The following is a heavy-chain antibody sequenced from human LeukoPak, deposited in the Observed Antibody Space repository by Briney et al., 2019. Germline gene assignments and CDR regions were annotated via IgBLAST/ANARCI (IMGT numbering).Heavy chain of an antibody. CDR2: INAYNGNT. Sequence: GASVKVSCKASGYTFTSYGINWVRQAPGQGLEWMGWINAYNGNTNYAQKLQGRVTMTTDTSTSTAYMELRSLRSDDTAVYYCARGDEQQLAYYFDYWGQGTLVTASS. D-gene: IGHD6-13*01. V-gene: IGHV1-18*01. J-gene: IGHJ4*02. CDR1: GYTFTSYG. CDR3: ARGDEQQLAYYFDY.